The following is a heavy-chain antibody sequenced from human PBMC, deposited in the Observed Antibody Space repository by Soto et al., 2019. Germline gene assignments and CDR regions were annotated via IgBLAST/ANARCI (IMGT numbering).Heavy chain of an antibody. D-gene: IGHD3-3*01. Sequence: EVQLLESGGGLVQPGGSLRLSCAASGFTFSSYAMRWVRQAPGKGLEWVSLISGSGGSTYYADSVKGRFTISRDNSKNTLYMQMNSLSAEDTAVSYCAKHNRCLEWLSQAAFDIWGQGTMVTVSS. V-gene: IGHV3-23*01. J-gene: IGHJ3*02. CDR1: GFTFSSYA. CDR2: ISGSGGST. CDR3: AKHNRCLEWLSQAAFDI.